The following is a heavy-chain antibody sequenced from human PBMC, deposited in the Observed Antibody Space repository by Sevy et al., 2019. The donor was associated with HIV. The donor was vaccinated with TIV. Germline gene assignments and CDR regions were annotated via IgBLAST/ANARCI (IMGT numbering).Heavy chain of an antibody. CDR3: SMEDGYNYFDY. CDR1: GFTLNKAW. CDR2: IKSETDGGTK. Sequence: GGSLRLSCAASGFTLNKAWMNWVRQAPGKGLEWVGRIKSETDGGTKDNAEPVKGRFSISRKDSKNTLYLQMNSLKIEDTAVYYCSMEDGYNYFDYWGQGALVTVSS. J-gene: IGHJ4*02. D-gene: IGHD5-12*01. V-gene: IGHV3-15*07.